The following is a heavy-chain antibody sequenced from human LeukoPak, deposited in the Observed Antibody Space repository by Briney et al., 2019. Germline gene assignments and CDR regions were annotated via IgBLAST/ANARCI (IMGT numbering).Heavy chain of an antibody. Sequence: GGSLRLSCAASGFTFSSYSMNWVRQAPGKGLEWVSYISSSSSYIYYADSVKGRFTISRDNAKNSLYLQMNSLRAEDTAVYYCARDENTIFGVVYEYNWFDPWGQATLVTVSS. CDR1: GFTFSSYS. CDR2: ISSSSSYI. CDR3: ARDENTIFGVVYEYNWFDP. D-gene: IGHD3-3*01. V-gene: IGHV3-21*01. J-gene: IGHJ5*02.